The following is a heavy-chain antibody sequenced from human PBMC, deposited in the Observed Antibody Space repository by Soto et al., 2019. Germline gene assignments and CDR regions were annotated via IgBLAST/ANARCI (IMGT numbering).Heavy chain of an antibody. V-gene: IGHV1-69*02. CDR1: GGTFSIYT. CDR2: IIPILGIA. J-gene: IGHJ4*02. D-gene: IGHD6-19*01. Sequence: GASVKVACKASGGTFSIYTISWVRQAPGQGLEWMGRIIPILGIANYAQKFQGRVTITADKSTSTAYMELSSLRSEDTAVYYCARNVAVAGTVMSYYFDYWGQGTLVTVSS. CDR3: ARNVAVAGTVMSYYFDY.